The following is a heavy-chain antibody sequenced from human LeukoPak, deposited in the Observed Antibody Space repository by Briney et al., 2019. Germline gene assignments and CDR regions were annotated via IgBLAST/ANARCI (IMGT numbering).Heavy chain of an antibody. CDR2: IHTSGGN. V-gene: IGHV4-61*02. Sequence: SETLSLTCTVSGGSISSGGYYWSWIRLPAGKGLEWIGRIHTSGGNNYNPSLRSRVTMSLDTSKNQFSLQLTSVTAADTAVYYCARFPSFYDLSGAANAFDIWGQGTMVIVSS. D-gene: IGHD2-15*01. J-gene: IGHJ3*02. CDR1: GGSISSGGYY. CDR3: ARFPSFYDLSGAANAFDI.